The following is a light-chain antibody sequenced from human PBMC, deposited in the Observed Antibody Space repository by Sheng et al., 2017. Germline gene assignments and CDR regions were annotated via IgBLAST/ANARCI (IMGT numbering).Light chain of an antibody. Sequence: QSALTQPASVSGSPGQSITIPCTGTSNDVGLYNLVSWYQQHPGRAPKLLIYEDTMRPSGVSYRFSGSKSGNTASLTISGLQPEDEAHYHCSSYTRSATLVFGGGTHLTRP. CDR3: SSYTRSATLV. J-gene: IGLJ2*01. CDR2: EDT. V-gene: IGLV2-23*01. CDR1: SNDVGLYNL.